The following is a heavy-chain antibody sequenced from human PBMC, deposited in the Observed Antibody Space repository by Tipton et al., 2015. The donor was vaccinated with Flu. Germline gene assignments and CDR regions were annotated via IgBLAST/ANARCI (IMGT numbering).Heavy chain of an antibody. CDR2: INPNSGGT. CDR3: ASPSVGGQLLGDAFDI. CDR1: GYTFTGYY. V-gene: IGHV1-2*02. D-gene: IGHD2-2*01. J-gene: IGHJ3*02. Sequence: QVQLVQSGAEVKKPGASVKVSCKASGYTFTGYYMHWVRQAPGQGLEWMGWINPNSGGTNYAQKFQGRVTMTRDTSISTAYMELSRLRSDDTAVYYCASPSVGGQLLGDAFDIWGQGTMVTVSS.